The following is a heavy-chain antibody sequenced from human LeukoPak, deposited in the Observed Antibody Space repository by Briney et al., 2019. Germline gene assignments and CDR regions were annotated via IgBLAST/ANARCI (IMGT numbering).Heavy chain of an antibody. J-gene: IGHJ4*02. CDR2: ISGSGGST. Sequence: GGSLRLSCAASGFTFSSYAMSWVRQAPGKGLEWVSAISGSGGSTYYADSVKGRFTIFRVNSKNTLYLQMNSLRAEDTAVYYCAKCRSSWYVYYFDYWGQGTLVTVSS. CDR1: GFTFSSYA. V-gene: IGHV3-23*01. D-gene: IGHD6-13*01. CDR3: AKCRSSWYVYYFDY.